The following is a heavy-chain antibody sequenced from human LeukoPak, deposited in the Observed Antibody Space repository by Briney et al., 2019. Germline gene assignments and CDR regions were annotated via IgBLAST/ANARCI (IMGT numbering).Heavy chain of an antibody. D-gene: IGHD6-13*01. J-gene: IGHJ4*02. CDR1: GFTFSSYA. Sequence: PGGSLRLSCAASGFTFSSYAMSWVRQAPGKGLEWVSAISGSGGSIYYADSVKGRFTISRDNSKNTLYLQMNSLRAEDTAVYYCAKGEYSSSWYFDYWGQGTLVTVSS. CDR3: AKGEYSSSWYFDY. V-gene: IGHV3-23*01. CDR2: ISGSGGSI.